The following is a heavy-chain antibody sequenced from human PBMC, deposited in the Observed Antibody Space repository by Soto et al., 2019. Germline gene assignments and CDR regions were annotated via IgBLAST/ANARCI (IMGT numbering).Heavy chain of an antibody. CDR1: GDTFSSYA. CDR3: ARDPLSSFAMDV. V-gene: IGHV1-69*13. J-gene: IGHJ6*02. CDR2: IIPTFGRT. Sequence: SVKVSCKASGDTFSSYAISWVRQAPGKGLEWMGKIIPTFGRTNYAQKFQGRLTISADDSTSTAYMELRSLVSEDTAVYYCARDPLSSFAMDVWGQGTTVTVYS. D-gene: IGHD6-6*01.